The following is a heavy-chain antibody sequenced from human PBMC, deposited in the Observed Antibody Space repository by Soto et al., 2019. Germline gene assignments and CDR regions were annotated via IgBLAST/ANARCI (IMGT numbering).Heavy chain of an antibody. D-gene: IGHD3-3*01. J-gene: IGHJ4*02. V-gene: IGHV3-23*01. CDR3: AKVPDTIFGVVIADDFDY. CDR2: ISGSGGST. Sequence: SLRLSCAASGFTFSSYAMSWVRQAPGKGLEWVSAISGSGGSTYYADSVKGRFTISRDNSKNTLYLQMNSLRAEDTAVYYCAKVPDTIFGVVIADDFDYWGQGTLVTVSS. CDR1: GFTFSSYA.